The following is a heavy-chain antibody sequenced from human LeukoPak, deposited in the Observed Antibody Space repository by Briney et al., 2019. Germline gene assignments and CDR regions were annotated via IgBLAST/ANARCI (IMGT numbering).Heavy chain of an antibody. Sequence: SETLSLTCAVYGGSFSGYYWSWIRQPPGKGLEWIGEINHSGSTNYNPSLKSRVTISLDTSRNHFSLELTSVTAADTALYYCARASSNGPKRILMFGGISGHFDHWGQGALVTVSS. V-gene: IGHV4-34*01. CDR2: INHSGST. CDR1: GGSFSGYY. J-gene: IGHJ4*02. D-gene: IGHD3/OR15-3a*01. CDR3: ARASSNGPKRILMFGGISGHFDH.